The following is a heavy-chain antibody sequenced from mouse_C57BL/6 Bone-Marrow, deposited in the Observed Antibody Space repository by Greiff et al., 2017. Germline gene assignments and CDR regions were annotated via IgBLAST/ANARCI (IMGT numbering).Heavy chain of an antibody. V-gene: IGHV1-15*01. CDR3: TRPPTVVESYYAMDY. J-gene: IGHJ4*01. CDR2: IDPETGGT. CDR1: GYTFTDYE. D-gene: IGHD1-1*01. Sequence: QVQLQQSGAELVRPGASVTLSCKASGYTFTDYEMHWVKQTPVHGLEWIGAIDPETGGTAYNQKFKGKAILTADKSSSTAYMELRSLTSEDSAVYYCTRPPTVVESYYAMDYWGQGTSVTVSS.